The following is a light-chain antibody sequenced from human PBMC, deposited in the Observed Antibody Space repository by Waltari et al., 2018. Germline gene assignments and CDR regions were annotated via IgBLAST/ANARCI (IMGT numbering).Light chain of an antibody. J-gene: IGKJ4*01. CDR3: QKYNSAPHT. CDR1: QGISDY. Sequence: DIQMTQSPSSLSASVGHRVTITCRASQGISDYLAWYQQKPGKIPRLLIYATSTLQSGVSSRFSGSGSGTDFTLTITSLQPEDVANYYCQKYNSAPHTFGGGTKVEIK. CDR2: ATS. V-gene: IGKV1-27*01.